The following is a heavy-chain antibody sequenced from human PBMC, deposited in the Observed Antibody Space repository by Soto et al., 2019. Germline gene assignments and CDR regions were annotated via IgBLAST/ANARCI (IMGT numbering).Heavy chain of an antibody. D-gene: IGHD3-9*01. Sequence: SETLSLTCTVSGGSISSYYWSWIRQPPGKGLEWIGYIYYSGSTNYNPSLKSRVTISVDTSKNQFSLKLSSVTAADTAVYYCARQLGLAYYYYMDVWGKGTTVTVSS. V-gene: IGHV4-59*08. CDR1: GGSISSYY. CDR2: IYYSGST. CDR3: ARQLGLAYYYYMDV. J-gene: IGHJ6*03.